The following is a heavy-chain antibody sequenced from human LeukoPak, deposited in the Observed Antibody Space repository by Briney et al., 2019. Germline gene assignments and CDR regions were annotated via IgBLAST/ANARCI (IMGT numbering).Heavy chain of an antibody. CDR3: ARWARYCSSGSCYSWFDP. D-gene: IGHD2-15*01. CDR1: GFTFSDYY. CDR2: MKLDGSEE. J-gene: IGHJ5*02. Sequence: PGGSLRLSCAASGFTFSDYYMTWIRQAPGKGLEWVANMKLDGSEEYYVDSVKGRFTISSDNAKNSLYLQMNSLRVDDTAVYYCARWARYCSSGSCYSWFDPWGQGTLVTVSS. V-gene: IGHV3-7*01.